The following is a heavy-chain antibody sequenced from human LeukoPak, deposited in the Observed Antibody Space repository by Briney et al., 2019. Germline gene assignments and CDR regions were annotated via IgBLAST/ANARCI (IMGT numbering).Heavy chain of an antibody. D-gene: IGHD3-3*01. V-gene: IGHV1-8*03. CDR1: GYTLTSYD. CDR3: ARRYHYDFWSGYDF. J-gene: IGHJ4*02. Sequence: ASVKVSCKASGYTLTSYDINWVRQATGQGLEWMGWMNPNSGNTGYAQKFQGRVTITRNTSISTAYMELSSLRSEDTAVYYCARRYHYDFWSGYDFWGQGTLVTVSS. CDR2: MNPNSGNT.